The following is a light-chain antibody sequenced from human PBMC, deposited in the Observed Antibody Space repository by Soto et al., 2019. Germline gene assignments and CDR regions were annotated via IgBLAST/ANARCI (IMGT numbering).Light chain of an antibody. V-gene: IGLV1-40*01. CDR3: QSYSSSLSGWL. CDR2: GDS. CDR1: SSNIGAGYN. Sequence: QSVLTQPPSVSGAPGQRVTISCTGSSSNIGAGYNVHWYQQVPGTAPKLLIYGDSNRPSGVPDRFSGSKSGTSASLAITGLQAEDEAAYYCQSYSSSLSGWLFGGGTKLTVL. J-gene: IGLJ3*02.